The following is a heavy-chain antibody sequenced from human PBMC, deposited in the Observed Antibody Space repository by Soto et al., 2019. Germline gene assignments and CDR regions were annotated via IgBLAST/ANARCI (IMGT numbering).Heavy chain of an antibody. CDR2: ISAYNGNT. J-gene: IGHJ6*02. CDR3: TREGLVLVPTTVNSDYYYYAMDV. CDR1: GYTFTSYG. D-gene: IGHD4-17*01. Sequence: ASVKVSCKASGYTFTSYGISWVRQAPGQGLEWMGWISAYNGNTNYAQKLQGRVTITADASTSTAYMELSSLRSEDTAVYYCTREGLVLVPTTVNSDYYYYAMDVWGQGTAVTVSS. V-gene: IGHV1-18*01.